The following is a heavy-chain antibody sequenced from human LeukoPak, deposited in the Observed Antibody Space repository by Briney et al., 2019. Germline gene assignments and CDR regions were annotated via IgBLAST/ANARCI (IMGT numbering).Heavy chain of an antibody. J-gene: IGHJ4*02. CDR3: AKAPVTTCRGAYCYPFDY. V-gene: IGHV3-74*01. Sequence: PGGSLRLSCAASGFTFSDTWMHWVRQAPGEGLVWVSRIRSDGSDTRYAESVKGRFTISRDSSKNTLFLQMNRLRPEDAAVYYCAKAPVTTCRGAYCYPFDYWGQGTLVTVSS. CDR1: GFTFSDTW. D-gene: IGHD2-21*01. CDR2: IRSDGSDT.